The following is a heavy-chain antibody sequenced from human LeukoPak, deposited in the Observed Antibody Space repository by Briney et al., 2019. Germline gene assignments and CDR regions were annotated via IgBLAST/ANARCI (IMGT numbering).Heavy chain of an antibody. J-gene: IGHJ6*03. CDR1: GGTFSSYT. D-gene: IGHD2-2*02. Sequence: ASVKVSCKASGGTFSSYTISWVRQAPGQGLEWMGRIIPILGTANYAQKFQGRVTITADESTSTAYMELSSLRSEDTAVYYCARDGPIVVVPAAIRYYYYMDVWGKGTTVTVSS. V-gene: IGHV1-69*08. CDR2: IIPILGTA. CDR3: ARDGPIVVVPAAIRYYYYMDV.